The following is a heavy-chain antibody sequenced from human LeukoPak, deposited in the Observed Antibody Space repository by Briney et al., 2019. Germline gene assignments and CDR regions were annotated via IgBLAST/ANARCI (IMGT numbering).Heavy chain of an antibody. CDR3: AKGEQRWLQLCYFDY. D-gene: IGHD5-24*01. Sequence: PGGSLRLSCAASGFTFNNYAMSWVRQAPGKGLEWVSVISGSDTSTYYADSVKGRFTISRDDSKNTLYLQMNSLRAEDTAVYYCAKGEQRWLQLCYFDYWGQGTLVTVSS. CDR1: GFTFNNYA. J-gene: IGHJ4*02. V-gene: IGHV3-23*01. CDR2: ISGSDTST.